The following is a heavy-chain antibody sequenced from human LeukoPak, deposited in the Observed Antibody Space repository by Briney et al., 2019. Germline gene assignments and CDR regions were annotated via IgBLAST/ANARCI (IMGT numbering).Heavy chain of an antibody. J-gene: IGHJ4*02. CDR2: ISAYNGNT. CDR3: ARDRHYDSSGEGLSGY. D-gene: IGHD3-22*01. Sequence: ASVKVSCKASGYTFTGYYMHWVRQAPGQGLEWMGWISAYNGNTNYAQNLQGRVTMTTDTSTSTAYMELRSLRSDDTAVYYCARDRHYDSSGEGLSGYWGQGTLVTVSS. V-gene: IGHV1-18*04. CDR1: GYTFTGYY.